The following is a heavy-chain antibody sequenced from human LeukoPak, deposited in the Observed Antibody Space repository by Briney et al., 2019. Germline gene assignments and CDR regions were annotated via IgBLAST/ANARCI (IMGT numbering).Heavy chain of an antibody. CDR1: GFTFSNYA. CDR3: AKLFCTSCYGSYFDY. Sequence: GGSLRLSCAASGFTFSNYAMSWVRQAPGKGLEWVAVISYDGSNKYYADSVKGRFTISRDNSKNTLYLQMNSLRAEDTAVYYCAKLFCTSCYGSYFDYWGQGTLVTVSS. J-gene: IGHJ4*02. CDR2: ISYDGSNK. D-gene: IGHD2-2*01. V-gene: IGHV3-30*18.